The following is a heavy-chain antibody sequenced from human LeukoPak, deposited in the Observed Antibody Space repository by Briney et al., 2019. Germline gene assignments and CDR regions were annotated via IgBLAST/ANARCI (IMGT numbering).Heavy chain of an antibody. CDR1: GFTFDDYD. D-gene: IGHD5-12*01. CDR3: ARDDSGYGCDY. Sequence: PGGSLRLSCAASGFTFDDYDMSWVRQVPGKGLEWVCGLNWNGVSTGYADSVKGRFTISRDNAKNFLYLQMNSLRAEDTAVYYCARDDSGYGCDYWGQGTLVTVSS. J-gene: IGHJ4*02. V-gene: IGHV3-20*04. CDR2: LNWNGVST.